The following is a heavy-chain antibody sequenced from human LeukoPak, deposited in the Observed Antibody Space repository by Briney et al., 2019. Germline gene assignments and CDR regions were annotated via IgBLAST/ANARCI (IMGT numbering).Heavy chain of an antibody. Sequence: GRSLRLSCAASGFAFSNYGMHWVRQAPGQGLEWVAVISFDGTNKYYADSLKGRFTISRDNSKNTVYLQMNSLRPEDTAVYYCARDGGRATIVRGIIIMSVGDLWGQGALVTVST. CDR1: GFAFSNYG. D-gene: IGHD3-10*01. J-gene: IGHJ5*02. CDR2: ISFDGTNK. CDR3: ARDGGRATIVRGIIIMSVGDL. V-gene: IGHV3-30*03.